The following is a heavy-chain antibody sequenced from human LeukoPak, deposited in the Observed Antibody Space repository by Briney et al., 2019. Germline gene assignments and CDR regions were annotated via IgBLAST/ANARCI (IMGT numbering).Heavy chain of an antibody. D-gene: IGHD6-19*01. CDR2: IYYSGST. CDR1: GGSISSYY. V-gene: IGHV4-59*01. Sequence: SETLSLTCTVSGGSISSYYWSWIRQPPGKGLEWIGYIYYSGSTNYNPSLKSRVTLSVDTSKNQFSLKLSSVTAADTAVYYCARVSSGRTFDYWGQGTLVTVSS. J-gene: IGHJ4*02. CDR3: ARVSSGRTFDY.